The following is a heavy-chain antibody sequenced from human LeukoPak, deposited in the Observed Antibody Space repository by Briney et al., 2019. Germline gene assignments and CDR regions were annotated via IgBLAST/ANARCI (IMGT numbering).Heavy chain of an antibody. Sequence: SETLSLTCTVSGGSISRYYWTWIRQPPGRGLECIGFVSYTGSSTYNPSLKSRVAMTIDTSKNQFSLMLSSVTAADTAVYYCARGGGSYREVDYWGQGTLVTVSS. CDR2: VSYTGSS. CDR3: ARGGGSYREVDY. V-gene: IGHV4-59*01. CDR1: GGSISRYY. J-gene: IGHJ4*02. D-gene: IGHD1-26*01.